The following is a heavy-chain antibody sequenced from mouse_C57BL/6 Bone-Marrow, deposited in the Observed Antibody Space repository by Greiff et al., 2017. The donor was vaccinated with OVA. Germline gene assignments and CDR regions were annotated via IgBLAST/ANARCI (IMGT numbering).Heavy chain of an antibody. V-gene: IGHV2-5*01. CDR3: AKKRFITTVVAPHYYAMDY. CDR2: IWRGGST. CDR1: GFSLTSYG. Sequence: VQGVESGPGLVQPSQSLSITCTVSGFSLTSYGVHWVRQSPGKGLEWLGVIWRGGSTDYNAAFMSRLSITKDNSKSQVFFKMNSLQADDTAIYYCAKKRFITTVVAPHYYAMDYWGQGTSVTVSS. J-gene: IGHJ4*01. D-gene: IGHD1-1*01.